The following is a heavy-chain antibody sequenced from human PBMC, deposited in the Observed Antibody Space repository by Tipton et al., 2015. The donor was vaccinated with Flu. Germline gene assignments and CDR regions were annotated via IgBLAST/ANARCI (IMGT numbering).Heavy chain of an antibody. CDR1: GYSFADYW. CDR3: ARRRDGYFGMDV. V-gene: IGHV5-51*01. CDR2: IYPGDSET. D-gene: IGHD3-22*01. J-gene: IGHJ6*02. Sequence: QLVQSGAEVKKSGESLKISCKGSGYSFADYWIAWVRQMPGKGLEWMGIIYPGDSETTYNPSFQGQVTISADKSISTVYLQWSSLKASDTAMYYCARRRDGYFGMDVWGQGPTVAVSS.